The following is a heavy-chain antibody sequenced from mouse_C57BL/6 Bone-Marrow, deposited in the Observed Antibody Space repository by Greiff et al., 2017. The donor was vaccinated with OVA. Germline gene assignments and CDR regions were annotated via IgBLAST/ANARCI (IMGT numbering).Heavy chain of an antibody. D-gene: IGHD1-1*01. Sequence: VQLQQSGAELVRPGASVKLSCTASGFNIKDDNMHWVKQRPEQGLEWIGWIDPENGDPGSASKFQGKATITANTSSNTAYLQLSSLTSEDTAVYYCTTLLLRSYAMDYWGQGTSVTVSA. CDR1: GFNIKDDN. J-gene: IGHJ4*01. CDR3: TTLLLRSYAMDY. V-gene: IGHV14-4*01. CDR2: IDPENGDP.